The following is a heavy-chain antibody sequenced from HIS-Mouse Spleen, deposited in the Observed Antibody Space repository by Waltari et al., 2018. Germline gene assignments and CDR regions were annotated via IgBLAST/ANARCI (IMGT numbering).Heavy chain of an antibody. Sequence: QVQLQQWGAGLLKPSETLSLTSAVDGGFFSGYYWSWTRQPPGKGLEWIGEINHSGSTNYNPSLKSRVTISVDTSKNQFSLKLSSVTAADTAVYYCARGLVLQLVLDYWGQGTLVTVSS. D-gene: IGHD6-13*01. CDR1: GGFFSGYY. CDR2: INHSGST. CDR3: ARGLVLQLVLDY. J-gene: IGHJ4*02. V-gene: IGHV4-34*01.